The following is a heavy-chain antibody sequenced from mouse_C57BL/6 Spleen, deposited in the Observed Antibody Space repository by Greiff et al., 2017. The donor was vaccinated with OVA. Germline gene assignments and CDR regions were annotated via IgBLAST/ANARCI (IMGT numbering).Heavy chain of an antibody. Sequence: QVQLQQPGAELVRPGSSVKLSCKASGYTFTSYWMHWVKQRPIQGLEWIGNIDPSDSETHYNQKFKDKATLTVDKSSSTAYMQLSSLTSEDSAVYYCARRGSNYYDMDYWGQGTSVTVSS. CDR2: IDPSDSET. CDR3: ARRGSNYYDMDY. J-gene: IGHJ4*01. CDR1: GYTFTSYW. V-gene: IGHV1-52*01. D-gene: IGHD2-5*01.